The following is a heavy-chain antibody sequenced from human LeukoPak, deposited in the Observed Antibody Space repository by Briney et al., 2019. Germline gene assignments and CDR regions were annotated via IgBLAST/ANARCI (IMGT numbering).Heavy chain of an antibody. CDR2: IYYSGST. J-gene: IGHJ4*02. CDR3: ASGKMATILDY. V-gene: IGHV4-59*01. CDR1: GGSISSYY. Sequence: NSSETLSLTCTVSGGSISSYYWSWIRQPSGKGLEWIGYIYYSGSTNYNPSLKSRVTISVDTSKNQFSLKLSSVTAADTAVYYCASGKMATILDYWGQGTLVTVSS. D-gene: IGHD5-24*01.